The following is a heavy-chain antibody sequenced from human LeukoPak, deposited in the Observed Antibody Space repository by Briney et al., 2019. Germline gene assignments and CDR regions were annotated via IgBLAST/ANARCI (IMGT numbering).Heavy chain of an antibody. J-gene: IGHJ3*02. CDR1: GFTFSTYD. V-gene: IGHV3-23*01. D-gene: IGHD2-2*03. Sequence: PGGSLRLSCAASGFTFSTYDMQWVRKAPGKGLEWVSGISRSGRTYYTDSVKGRFSISRDNSKDTLYLQMNSLRAEDTAVYYCAQGGYFAFDIWGQGTMVAVSS. CDR2: ISRSGRT. CDR3: AQGGYFAFDI.